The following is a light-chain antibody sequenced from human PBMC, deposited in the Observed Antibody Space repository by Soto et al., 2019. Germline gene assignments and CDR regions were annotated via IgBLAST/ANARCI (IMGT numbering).Light chain of an antibody. CDR2: END. CDR3: GTWDNGLSAVV. V-gene: IGLV1-51*02. J-gene: IGLJ2*01. CDR1: DSNIWYNS. Sequence: QSVLTQPPSVSAAPGQKITISCSGSDSNIWYNSVSWYQQLPGTAPKLLISENDERPSDLPDRFSASKSGTSATLGITGLQTGDEANYFFGTWDNGLSAVVFGGGTKVTVL.